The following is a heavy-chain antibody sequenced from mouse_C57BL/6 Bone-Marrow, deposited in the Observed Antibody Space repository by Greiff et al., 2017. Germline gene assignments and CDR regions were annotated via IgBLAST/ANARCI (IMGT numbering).Heavy chain of an antibody. CDR2: INSDGGST. D-gene: IGHD2-5*01. CDR3: ARRGIVTRAH. J-gene: IGHJ3*01. V-gene: IGHV5-2*01. CDR1: GYEFTSYD. Sequence: EVKVVESGAGLVQPGESLKLSCESYGYEFTSYDMHWVRKTPGKRLEWVGAINSDGGSTYYPDTMERRFIITRDNTKNTQYLQMSSLRSEDTALYYCARRGIVTRAHWGQGTLVTVSA.